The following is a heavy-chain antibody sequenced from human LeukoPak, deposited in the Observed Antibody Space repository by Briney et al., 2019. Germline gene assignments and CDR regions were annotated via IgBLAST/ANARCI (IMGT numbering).Heavy chain of an antibody. CDR2: VSTGSNYI. V-gene: IGHV3-21*01. Sequence: GGSLRLSCTASGFTFSSYSLNWVRQAPGKGLEWVSSVSTGSNYIYYADSVKGRFTTSRDNSKNTLYLQMNSLRAEDTAVYYCAREGGDPDNWGQGTLVTVSS. CDR3: AREGGDPDN. CDR1: GFTFSSYS. D-gene: IGHD4-17*01. J-gene: IGHJ4*02.